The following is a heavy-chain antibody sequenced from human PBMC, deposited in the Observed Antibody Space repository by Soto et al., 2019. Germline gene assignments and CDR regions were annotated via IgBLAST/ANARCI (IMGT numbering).Heavy chain of an antibody. CDR1: GFIFSDYG. Sequence: PGGSLRLSCAASGFIFSDYGMHWVRQAPGKGLEWVTIISPDGRNRFYADSVKGRFTVSRDNSKNTVYLEMNSLRTEDSAMYYCAKDRTGCDWVVDYWGQGTLVTVSS. CDR2: ISPDGRNR. D-gene: IGHD5-12*01. CDR3: AKDRTGCDWVVDY. V-gene: IGHV3-30*18. J-gene: IGHJ4*02.